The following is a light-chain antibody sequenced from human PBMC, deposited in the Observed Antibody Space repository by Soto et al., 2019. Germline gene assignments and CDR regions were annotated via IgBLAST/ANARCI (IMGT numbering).Light chain of an antibody. CDR2: QNN. CDR3: QAWASSTGV. J-gene: IGLJ1*01. V-gene: IGLV3-1*01. CDR1: KLGDKY. Sequence: SYELTQPPSVSVSPGQTASITCSGDKLGDKYACWYQQKPGQSPVLVIYQNNKRPSGIPERFSGSNSGNTATLTISGTQAMDEADYYCQAWASSTGVFGPGTKLTVL.